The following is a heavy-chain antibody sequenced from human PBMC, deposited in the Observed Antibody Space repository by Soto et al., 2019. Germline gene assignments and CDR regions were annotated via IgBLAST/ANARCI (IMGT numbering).Heavy chain of an antibody. CDR3: AREYYYGSGSYYTRNDYYYYYGMDV. Sequence: VKVSCKASGYTFTSYYMHWVRQAPGQGLEWMGIINPSGGSTSYAQKFQGRVTMTRDTSTSTVYMELSSLRSEDTAVYYCAREYYYGSGSYYTRNDYYYYYGMDVWGQGTTVTVSS. CDR2: INPSGGST. CDR1: GYTFTSYY. D-gene: IGHD3-10*01. J-gene: IGHJ6*02. V-gene: IGHV1-46*01.